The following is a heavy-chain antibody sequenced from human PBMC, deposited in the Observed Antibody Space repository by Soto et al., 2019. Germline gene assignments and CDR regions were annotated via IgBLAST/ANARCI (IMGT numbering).Heavy chain of an antibody. CDR2: IYYSGST. D-gene: IGHD7-27*01. CDR1: GGSISSYY. J-gene: IGHJ4*02. V-gene: IGHV4-59*01. Sequence: SETLSLTCTVSGGSISSYYWSWIRQPPGKGLEWIGYIYYSGSTNYNPSLKSRVTISVDTSKNQFSLKLSSVTAADTAVYDCARDRLLTGAYFDYWGQGTLVTVSS. CDR3: ARDRLLTGAYFDY.